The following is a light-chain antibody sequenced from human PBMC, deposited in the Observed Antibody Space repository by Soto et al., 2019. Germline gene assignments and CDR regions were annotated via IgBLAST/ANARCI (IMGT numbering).Light chain of an antibody. CDR1: QNISSY. CDR3: QQRSNWPRT. CDR2: DVS. J-gene: IGKJ1*01. V-gene: IGKV3-11*01. Sequence: IVLTTSYATLSLSPGERATLSCRASQNISSYLIWYQQKPGQAPRLLMYDVSNRATGIPARFSGSGSGTDFTLTISSLEPEDLAVYYCQQRSNWPRTFGQGTKVDNK.